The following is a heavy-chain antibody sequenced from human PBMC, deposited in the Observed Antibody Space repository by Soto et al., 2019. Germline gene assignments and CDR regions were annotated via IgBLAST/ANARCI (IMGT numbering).Heavy chain of an antibody. CDR2: IYHSGST. CDR1: GGSISSGGYS. Sequence: QLQLQESGSGLVKPSQTLSLTCAVSGGSISSGGYSWSWIRQPPGKGLEWIGYIYHSGSTYYNPSPKSRVTISVDRSKNQFPRKLSSVTAADTAGYYWARGGGGRYYYYYGMDVWGQGTTVTVSS. CDR3: ARGGGGRYYYYYGMDV. J-gene: IGHJ6*02. D-gene: IGHD1-26*01. V-gene: IGHV4-30-2*01.